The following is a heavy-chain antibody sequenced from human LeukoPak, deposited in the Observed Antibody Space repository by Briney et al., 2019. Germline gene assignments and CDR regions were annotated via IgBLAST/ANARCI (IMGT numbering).Heavy chain of an antibody. CDR2: ISSSSSTI. V-gene: IGHV3-48*01. CDR1: GFTFSSYS. CDR3: ARDPRDGFDY. J-gene: IGHJ4*02. Sequence: GGSLRLSRAASGFTFSSYSMNWVRQAPGKGLEGVSYISSSSSTIYYADSVKGRFTISRDNAKNSLYLQMNSLRAEDTAVYYCARDPRDGFDYWGQGTLVTVSS.